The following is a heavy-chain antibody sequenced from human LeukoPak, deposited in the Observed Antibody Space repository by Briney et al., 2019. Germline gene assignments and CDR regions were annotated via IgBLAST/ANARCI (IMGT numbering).Heavy chain of an antibody. D-gene: IGHD5-18*01. V-gene: IGHV1-69*04. CDR3: AREATSYGRKGVDY. J-gene: IGHJ4*02. CDR2: IIPILGIA. Sequence: SVKVSCKASGGTFSSYAISWVRQAPGQGLEWMGRIIPILGIANYAQKFQGRVTITADKSTSTAYMELSSLRSEDTAVYYCAREATSYGRKGVDYWGQGTLVTVSS. CDR1: GGTFSSYA.